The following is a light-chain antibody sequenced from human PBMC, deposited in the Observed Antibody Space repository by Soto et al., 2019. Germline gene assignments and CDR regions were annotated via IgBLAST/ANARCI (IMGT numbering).Light chain of an antibody. Sequence: EIVMTQSPATLSVSPGARATLSCRASQSISSNLALYQQKLGQAPRLLIYRASTRATGIPARFSGSGSGTEFTLTISSLQSEDFALYYCHQYENWPQTFGQGTKVEI. J-gene: IGKJ1*01. CDR1: QSISSN. CDR3: HQYENWPQT. CDR2: RAS. V-gene: IGKV3-15*01.